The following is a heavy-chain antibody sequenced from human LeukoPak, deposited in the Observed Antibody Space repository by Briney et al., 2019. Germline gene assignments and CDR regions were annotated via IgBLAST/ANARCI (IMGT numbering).Heavy chain of an antibody. J-gene: IGHJ3*01. CDR2: IIPMFDTA. Sequence: ASVKVSCKASGYTFTSYDINWVRQAPGQGLEWMGGIIPMFDTANYAQRFQGRLTITADKSTSTGYMELSSLTSEDTAVYYCARADNWEGAKGDWGQGTMVTVSS. CDR1: GYTFTSYD. V-gene: IGHV1-69*06. CDR3: ARADNWEGAKGD. D-gene: IGHD3-16*01.